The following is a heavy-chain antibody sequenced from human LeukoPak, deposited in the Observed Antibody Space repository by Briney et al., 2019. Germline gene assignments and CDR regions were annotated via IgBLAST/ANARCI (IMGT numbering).Heavy chain of an antibody. Sequence: GSLRLSCAASGLTFSRYWMHWVRQAPGKGLVWVSRINSDGSSTTYADSVKGRFTISRDNAKNTLYLQMNSLRAEDTAVYYCARDREFCISTSCYKPLDYWGQGTLVTVSS. J-gene: IGHJ4*02. D-gene: IGHD2-2*02. CDR1: GLTFSRYW. CDR3: ARDREFCISTSCYKPLDY. V-gene: IGHV3-74*01. CDR2: INSDGSST.